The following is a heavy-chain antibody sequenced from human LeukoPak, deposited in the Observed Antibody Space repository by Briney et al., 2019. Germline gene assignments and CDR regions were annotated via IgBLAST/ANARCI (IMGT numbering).Heavy chain of an antibody. CDR3: ARPVQQYQLLYNY. V-gene: IGHV1-69*05. Sequence: VASVKVSCKASGGTFSSYAISWVRQAPGQGLEWMGGIIPIFGTANYAQKFQGRVTITTDESTSTAYMELSSLRSEDTAVYYCARPVQQYQLLYNYWGQGTLVTVSS. D-gene: IGHD2-2*02. CDR2: IIPIFGTA. J-gene: IGHJ4*02. CDR1: GGTFSSYA.